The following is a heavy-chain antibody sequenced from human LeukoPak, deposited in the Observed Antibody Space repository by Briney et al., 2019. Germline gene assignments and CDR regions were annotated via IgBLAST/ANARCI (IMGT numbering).Heavy chain of an antibody. CDR2: ISWNSGSI. Sequence: PGGSLRLSCAASGFTFDDYAMHWVRQAPGKGLEWVSGISWNSGSIGYADSVKGRFTISRDNAKNSLYLQMNSLRAEDTALYYCAKEASPYYYGSGVRKWGQGTLVTVSS. D-gene: IGHD3-10*01. CDR1: GFTFDDYA. CDR3: AKEASPYYYGSGVRK. J-gene: IGHJ4*02. V-gene: IGHV3-9*01.